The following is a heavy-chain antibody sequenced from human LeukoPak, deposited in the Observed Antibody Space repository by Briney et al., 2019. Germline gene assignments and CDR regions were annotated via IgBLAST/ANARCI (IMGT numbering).Heavy chain of an antibody. CDR3: ARATFSSSGHSY. CDR1: GFTFSYYE. D-gene: IGHD6-13*01. J-gene: IGHJ4*02. V-gene: IGHV3-48*03. Sequence: PGGSLRLSCAASGFTFSYYEMNWVRQAPGKGLEWVSYISNSDATIYYADSVKGRFTISRDNAKSSLFLQMNSLRAEDTGVYYCARATFSSSGHSYWGQGTLVTVSS. CDR2: ISNSDATI.